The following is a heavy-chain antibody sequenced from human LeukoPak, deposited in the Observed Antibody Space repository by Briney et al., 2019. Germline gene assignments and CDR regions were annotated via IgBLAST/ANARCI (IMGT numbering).Heavy chain of an antibody. D-gene: IGHD2-15*01. CDR3: ASTQKGYCSVGSCTYYYYMDV. V-gene: IGHV4-34*01. CDR1: GGSFSGYY. Sequence: SETLSLTCAVYGGSFSGYYWSWIRQPPGKGLEWIGEINHSGSTNYNPSLKSRVTISVDTSKNQFSQKMSSVTAADTAVYYCASTQKGYCSVGSCTYYYYMDVWGTGTTVTVSS. CDR2: INHSGST. J-gene: IGHJ6*03.